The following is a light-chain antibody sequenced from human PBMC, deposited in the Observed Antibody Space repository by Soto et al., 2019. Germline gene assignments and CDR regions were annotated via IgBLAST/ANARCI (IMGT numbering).Light chain of an antibody. CDR1: QVIPAY. V-gene: IGKV1-33*01. CDR2: DTS. Sequence: IQLTQSPPSLSASVGDRVTITCRASQVIPAYLNWYQQKPGEAPKLVIYDTSNLEIGVPSRFGGGGSGTDFTLTITGLQPEDYATYYCQQYERLPYSFGQGTKV. J-gene: IGKJ2*03. CDR3: QQYERLPYS.